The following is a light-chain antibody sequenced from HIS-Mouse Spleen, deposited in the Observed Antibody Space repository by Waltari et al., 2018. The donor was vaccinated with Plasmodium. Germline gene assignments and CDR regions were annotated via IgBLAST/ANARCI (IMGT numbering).Light chain of an antibody. Sequence: SYELTQPPSVSVSPGQTARITCHGDALPKKYAYWNQQKSGQAPVLVIYEDSKRPSGIPERFSGSSSGTMATLTISGAQVEDEADYYCYSTDSSGNHMVFGGGTKLTVL. J-gene: IGLJ2*01. V-gene: IGLV3-10*01. CDR3: YSTDSSGNHMV. CDR1: ALPKKY. CDR2: EDS.